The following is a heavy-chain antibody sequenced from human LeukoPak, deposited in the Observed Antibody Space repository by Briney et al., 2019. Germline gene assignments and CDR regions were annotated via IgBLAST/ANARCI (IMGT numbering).Heavy chain of an antibody. CDR2: ISSSGSTI. V-gene: IGHV3-48*03. Sequence: GGSLRLSCAASKFTFSEYGMNWVRQAPGKGLEWVSYISSSGSTIYYADSVKGRFTISRDNAKNSLYLQMNSLRAEDTAVYYCAELGITMIGGVWGKGTTVTISS. CDR1: KFTFSEYG. CDR3: AELGITMIGGV. J-gene: IGHJ6*04. D-gene: IGHD3-10*02.